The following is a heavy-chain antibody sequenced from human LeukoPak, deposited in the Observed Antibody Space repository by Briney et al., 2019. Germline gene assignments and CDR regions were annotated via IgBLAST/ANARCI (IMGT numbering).Heavy chain of an antibody. CDR2: ISGSGGST. CDR3: AKEPPYCSSPTCNFDY. V-gene: IGHV3-23*01. Sequence: PGGSLRLSCAASGFSFGSYAMSWVRQGPGKGLEWVSTISGSGGSTYYAYSVKGRFTISRDKSKNTLYLQMISLRAEDTALYYCAKEPPYCSSPTCNFDYWGQGTLVTVSS. D-gene: IGHD2-2*01. CDR1: GFSFGSYA. J-gene: IGHJ4*02.